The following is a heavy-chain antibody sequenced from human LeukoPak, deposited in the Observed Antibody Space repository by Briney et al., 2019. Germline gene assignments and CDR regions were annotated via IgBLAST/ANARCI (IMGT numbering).Heavy chain of an antibody. CDR2: ISSSGSTI. CDR3: ARAIGRFGTAAAWYYYGMDV. V-gene: IGHV3-11*01. J-gene: IGHJ6*02. D-gene: IGHD6-13*01. CDR1: GFTFSDYY. Sequence: GGSLRLSCAASGFTFSDYYMSWIRQAPGKGLEWVSYISSSGSTIYYADSVKGRFTISRDNAKNSLYLQMNSLRAEDTAVYYCARAIGRFGTAAAWYYYGMDVWGQGTTVTVSS.